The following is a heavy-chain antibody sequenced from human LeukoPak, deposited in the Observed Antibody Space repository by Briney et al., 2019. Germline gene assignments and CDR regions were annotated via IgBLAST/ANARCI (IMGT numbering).Heavy chain of an antibody. D-gene: IGHD1-26*01. Sequence: GGSLRLSCAASGFTFDDYAMHWVRQGPGEGLEWVSGISWNSGTIGYAVSVKGRFTISRDNAKNSLYLQMNSLRAEDTALYYCTKDLAIVGATGFDYWGQGTLVTVSS. CDR2: ISWNSGTI. CDR1: GFTFDDYA. J-gene: IGHJ4*02. V-gene: IGHV3-9*01. CDR3: TKDLAIVGATGFDY.